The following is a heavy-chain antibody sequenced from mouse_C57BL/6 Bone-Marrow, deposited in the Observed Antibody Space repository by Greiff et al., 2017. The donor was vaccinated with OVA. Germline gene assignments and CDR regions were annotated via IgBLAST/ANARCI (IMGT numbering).Heavy chain of an antibody. CDR2: IDPETGGT. CDR1: GYTFTDYE. J-gene: IGHJ3*01. V-gene: IGHV1-15*01. CDR3: TREAAAQATWFAY. D-gene: IGHD3-2*02. Sequence: VQLVESGAELVRPGASVTLSCKASGYTFTDYEMHWVKQTPVHGLEWIGAIDPETGGTAYNQKFKGKAILTADKSSSTAYMELRSLTSEDSAVYYCTREAAAQATWFAYWGQGTLVTVSA.